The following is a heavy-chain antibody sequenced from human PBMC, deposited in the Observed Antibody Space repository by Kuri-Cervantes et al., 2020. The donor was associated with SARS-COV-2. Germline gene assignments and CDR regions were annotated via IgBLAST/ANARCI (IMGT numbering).Heavy chain of an antibody. Sequence: ESLKISCTVSGGSISNYYWSWIRQPPGKGLEWIGYIYYSGSTNYNPSLKSRVTISVDTSKNQFSLKLTSVTAADTAVYFCVGIWSNYRFDYWGQGTLVTVSS. CDR1: GGSISNYY. D-gene: IGHD3-3*01. V-gene: IGHV4-59*08. J-gene: IGHJ4*02. CDR2: IYYSGST. CDR3: VGIWSNYRFDY.